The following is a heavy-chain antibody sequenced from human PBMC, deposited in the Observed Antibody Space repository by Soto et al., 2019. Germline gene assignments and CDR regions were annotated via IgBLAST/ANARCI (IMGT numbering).Heavy chain of an antibody. V-gene: IGHV4-39*01. J-gene: IGHJ4*02. CDR1: GGSISSSSYY. CDR2: IYYSGST. Sequence: QLQLQESGPGLVKPSETLSLTCTVSGGSISSSSYYWGWIRQPPGKGLEWIGSIYYSGSTYYNPSLKSRVTISVYTSKNQFSLKLSSVTAADTAVYYCARHLTYYYDSSGYYFRPYYFDYWGQGTLVTVSS. CDR3: ARHLTYYYDSSGYYFRPYYFDY. D-gene: IGHD3-22*01.